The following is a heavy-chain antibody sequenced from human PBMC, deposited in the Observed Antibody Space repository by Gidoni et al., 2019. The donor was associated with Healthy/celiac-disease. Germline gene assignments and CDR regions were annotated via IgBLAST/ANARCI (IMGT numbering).Heavy chain of an antibody. Sequence: QVQLQESGPGLVKPSQTLSLTCTVSVGSISSGSYYWSWFRQPAGKGLEWIGRIYTSGSTNYNPSLKSRVTISVDTSKNQFSLKLSSVTAADTAVYYCARDFYYGMDVWGQGTTVTVSS. CDR1: VGSISSGSYY. V-gene: IGHV4-61*02. J-gene: IGHJ6*02. CDR3: ARDFYYGMDV. CDR2: IYTSGST.